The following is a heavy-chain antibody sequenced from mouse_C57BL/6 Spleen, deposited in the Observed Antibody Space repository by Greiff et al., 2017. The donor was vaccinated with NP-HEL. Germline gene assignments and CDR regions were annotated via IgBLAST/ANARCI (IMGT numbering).Heavy chain of an antibody. CDR2: IYPGSGST. D-gene: IGHD2-1*01. V-gene: IGHV1-55*01. CDR1: GYTFTSYW. J-gene: IGHJ4*01. Sequence: QVQLQQPGAELVKPGASVKMSCTASGYTFTSYWITWVKQRPGQGLEWIGDIYPGSGSTNYNEKLKSTATMTVDTSSSPAYMQLSSLTSEESAVYYYAIGGYYGNSYYAMDYWGQGTSVTVSS. CDR3: AIGGYYGNSYYAMDY.